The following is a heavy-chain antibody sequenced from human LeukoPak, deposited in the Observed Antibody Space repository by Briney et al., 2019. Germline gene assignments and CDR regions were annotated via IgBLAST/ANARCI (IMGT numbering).Heavy chain of an antibody. J-gene: IGHJ4*02. CDR1: GFTFSSYA. D-gene: IGHD3-10*01. CDR2: ITGSGDDT. V-gene: IGHV3-23*01. Sequence: GGSLRLSCAASGFTFSSYAMRWVRQAPGKGLEWVSSITGSGDDTFYADSVKGRFTISRDNTKNTLYLQMNSLRAEDTAVYYCAKGESRPKYYFDYWGQGTLVTVSS. CDR3: AKGESRPKYYFDY.